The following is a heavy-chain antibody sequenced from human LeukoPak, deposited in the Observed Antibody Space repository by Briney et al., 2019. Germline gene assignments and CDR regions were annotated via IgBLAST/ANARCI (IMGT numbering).Heavy chain of an antibody. V-gene: IGHV3-43*01. D-gene: IGHD6-19*01. CDR3: AKVGIAVAWRPLDY. Sequence: GGSLRLSCAASGFTFDDYTMHWVRQAPGKGLEWVSLISWDGGSTYYADSVKGRFTISRDNSKNSLYLQMNSLRTEDTALYYCAKVGIAVAWRPLDYWGQGTLVTVSS. J-gene: IGHJ4*02. CDR1: GFTFDDYT. CDR2: ISWDGGST.